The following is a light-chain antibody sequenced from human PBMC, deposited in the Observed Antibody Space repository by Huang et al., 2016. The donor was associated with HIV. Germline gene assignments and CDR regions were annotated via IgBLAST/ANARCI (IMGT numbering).Light chain of an antibody. V-gene: IGKV1-27*01. CDR1: QGIGTY. J-gene: IGKJ1*01. CDR2: AAS. Sequence: DIQMTQSPSSLSASIGDRITISCRASQGIGTYLAWYQHKPGKVPNLLIYAASTLQSGVPSRVSGSGSGTNFTLTIGSLQPEDVASYYCQKYNNVPRTFGHGTKVEIK. CDR3: QKYNNVPRT.